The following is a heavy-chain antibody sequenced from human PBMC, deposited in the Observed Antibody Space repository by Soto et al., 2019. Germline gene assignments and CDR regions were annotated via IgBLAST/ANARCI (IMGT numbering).Heavy chain of an antibody. J-gene: IGHJ1*01. CDR1: GGTFSSYA. CDR3: ARGEEVVVTAIQGYFHH. D-gene: IGHD2-21*02. CDR2: IIPIFGTA. V-gene: IGHV1-69*06. Sequence: QVQLVQSGAAVKKPGSSVKVSCKASGGTFSSYAISWVRQAPGQGLEWMGGIIPIFGTANYAQKFQGRVTITAEKATSTAYMELSSLRSEDTAVYYCARGEEVVVTAIQGYFHHWGQGTLVTVSS.